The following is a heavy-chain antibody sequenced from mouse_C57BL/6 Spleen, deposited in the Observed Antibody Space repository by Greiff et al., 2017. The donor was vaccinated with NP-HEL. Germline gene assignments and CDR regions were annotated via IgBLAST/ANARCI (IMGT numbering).Heavy chain of an antibody. CDR3: ARGYYGSSYFAY. J-gene: IGHJ3*01. V-gene: IGHV5-17*01. CDR1: GFTFSDYG. CDR2: ISSGSSTI. D-gene: IGHD1-1*01. Sequence: EVKLMESGGGLVKPGGSLKLSCAASGFTFSDYGMHWVRQAPEKGLEWVAYISSGSSTIYYADTVKGRFTISRDNAKNTLFLQMTSLRSEDTAMYYCARGYYGSSYFAYWGQGNLVTVSA.